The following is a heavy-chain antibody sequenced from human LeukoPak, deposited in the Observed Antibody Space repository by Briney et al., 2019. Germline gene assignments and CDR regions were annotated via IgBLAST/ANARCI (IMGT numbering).Heavy chain of an antibody. V-gene: IGHV3-9*01. CDR3: AKEASLAL. CDR2: ISWNSGSI. Sequence: PGRSLRLSCVASGFTFDDYAMHWVRQAPGKGLEWVSGISWNSGSIGYADSVKGRFTISRDNAKNSLYLQMNSLRAEDTALYYCAKEASLALWGQGTLVTVSS. J-gene: IGHJ5*02. CDR1: GFTFDDYA.